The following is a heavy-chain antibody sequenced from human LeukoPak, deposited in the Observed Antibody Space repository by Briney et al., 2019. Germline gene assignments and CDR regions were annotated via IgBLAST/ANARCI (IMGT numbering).Heavy chain of an antibody. D-gene: IGHD3-22*01. J-gene: IGHJ4*01. CDR1: GFTFSDFG. CDR3: ARDAFYSYHSSYYYLRYFDY. V-gene: IGHV3-33*01. CDR2: IWYNGTNK. Sequence: GGSLRLSCAASGFTFSDFGMHWVRQAPGKGLEWVALIWYNGTNKYYADSVKGRFIISRDSPKNTLYLQMNGLRADDTAVYYCARDAFYSYHSSYYYLRYFDYWGHGTLVTVSS.